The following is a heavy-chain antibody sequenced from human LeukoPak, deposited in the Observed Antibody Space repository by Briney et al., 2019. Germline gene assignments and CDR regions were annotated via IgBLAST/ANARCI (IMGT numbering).Heavy chain of an antibody. CDR1: GFTFSDYW. CDR3: ARDRSPTNGGSDY. CDR2: INIDGSDT. J-gene: IGHJ4*02. Sequence: GGSLRLSCAASGFTFSDYWMHWVRQAPGKGLVWVSRINIDGSDTTYADSVKGRFTISRDNAKSTLYLQMNRLRVEDTAVYFCARDRSPTNGGSDYWGQGTLVTVSS. D-gene: IGHD7-27*01. V-gene: IGHV3-74*01.